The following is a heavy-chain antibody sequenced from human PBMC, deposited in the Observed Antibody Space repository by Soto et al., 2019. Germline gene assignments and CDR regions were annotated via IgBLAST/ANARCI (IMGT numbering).Heavy chain of an antibody. Sequence: GGSLRLSCAASGFTFSNSAMSWVRQAPGKGLEWVSAIPSSGGSSGGSTYYADSVQGRFTISRDNSRNTLYLQMNSLRAEDTAIYYCAKSSTSSAYDSGYYFDYWGQGTLVTVSS. CDR1: GFTFSNSA. CDR2: IPSSGGSSGGST. D-gene: IGHD5-12*01. V-gene: IGHV3-23*01. CDR3: AKSSTSSAYDSGYYFDY. J-gene: IGHJ4*02.